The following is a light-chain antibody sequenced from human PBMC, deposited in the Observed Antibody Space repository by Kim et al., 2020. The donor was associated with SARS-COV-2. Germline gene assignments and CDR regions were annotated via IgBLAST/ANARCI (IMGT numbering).Light chain of an antibody. V-gene: IGLV2-23*02. CDR1: SSDVGSYNL. CDR2: EVS. CDR3: CSYAGSLWV. J-gene: IGLJ3*02. Sequence: GQSITISCTGTSSDVGSYNLVSWYQQHPGKAPKLMIYEVSQRPSGVSNRFSGSKSGNTASLTISGLQAEDEADYYCCSYAGSLWVFGGGTQLTVL.